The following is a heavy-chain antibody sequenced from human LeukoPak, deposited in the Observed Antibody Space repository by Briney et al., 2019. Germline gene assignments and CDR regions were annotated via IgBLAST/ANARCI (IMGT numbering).Heavy chain of an antibody. CDR2: IYYSGST. J-gene: IGHJ3*02. V-gene: IGHV4-59*01. CDR1: GGSISSYY. Sequence: PSETLSLTCTVSGGSISSYYWSWIRQPPGKGLEWIGYIYYSGSTNYNPSLKSRVTISVDTSKNQFSLKLSSVTAADTAVYYFARARGYNYGDAFDIWGQGTMVTVSS. D-gene: IGHD5-18*01. CDR3: ARARGYNYGDAFDI.